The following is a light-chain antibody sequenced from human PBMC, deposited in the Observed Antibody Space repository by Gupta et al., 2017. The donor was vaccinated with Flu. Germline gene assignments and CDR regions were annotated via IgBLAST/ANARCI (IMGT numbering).Light chain of an antibody. J-gene: IGKJ1*01. CDR2: GAF. CDR3: QQYDNWPPWT. V-gene: IGKV3-15*01. Sequence: EIVMTQSPATLSVSPAETCTLSRRLSQSNSSHLAWYQQKPGQAPRLLIFGAFTRATGIPARFSGSGTGTDVTLTINSLQSEDFAIYYCQQYDNWPPWTFGQGTKVEI. CDR1: QSNSSH.